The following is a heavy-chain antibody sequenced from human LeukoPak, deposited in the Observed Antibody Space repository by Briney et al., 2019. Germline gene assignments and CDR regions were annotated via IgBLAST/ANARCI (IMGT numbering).Heavy chain of an antibody. V-gene: IGHV1-24*01. D-gene: IGHD5-24*01. Sequence: ASVKVSCKVSGYALTELSMHWVRQAPGKGLEWMGGFDPEDGETIYAQKFQGRVTMTEDTSTDTAYMELSSLRSEDTAVYYCATERRWLHPIKNWGQGTLVTVSS. J-gene: IGHJ4*02. CDR1: GYALTELS. CDR3: ATERRWLHPIKN. CDR2: FDPEDGET.